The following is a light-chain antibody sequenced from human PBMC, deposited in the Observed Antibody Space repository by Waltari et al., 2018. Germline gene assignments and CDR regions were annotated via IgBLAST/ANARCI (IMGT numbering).Light chain of an antibody. Sequence: ISCSGSSSNIGSTYVYWYQQLPGTAPKLLIYRNNQRPSGVPDRFSGSKSGTSASLAISGPRSEDEAGYYCAAWDDSLSGSYVFGTGTKVTVL. CDR2: RNN. J-gene: IGLJ1*01. CDR1: SSNIGSTY. V-gene: IGLV1-47*01. CDR3: AAWDDSLSGSYV.